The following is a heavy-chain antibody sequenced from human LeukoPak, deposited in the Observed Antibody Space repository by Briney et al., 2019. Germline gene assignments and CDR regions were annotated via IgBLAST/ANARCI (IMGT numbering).Heavy chain of an antibody. CDR2: IYYNGRT. D-gene: IGHD1-26*01. V-gene: IGHV4-59*01. J-gene: IGHJ6*02. CDR3: ARRPWGGMDV. Sequence: SKTLSLTCTVSGGSISPYYWTWIRQSPGKALEWIGYIYYNGRTSYNPSLKSRVTMSVDTSKNQFSLQLSSVTAADTGVYYCARRPWGGMDVWGQGTTVTVSS. CDR1: GGSISPYY.